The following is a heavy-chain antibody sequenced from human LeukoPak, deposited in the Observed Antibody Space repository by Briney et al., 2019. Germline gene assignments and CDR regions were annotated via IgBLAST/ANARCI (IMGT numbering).Heavy chain of an antibody. D-gene: IGHD3-9*01. Sequence: PSETLSLTCTVSNGSISSSSYYWGWIRQPPGKGLEWIGSISYSGSTYYNPSLKSRVTISTDTSKNQFSLKLSSVTAADTAVYYCARATTIFSYYFDYWGQGTLVTVSS. CDR2: ISYSGST. CDR1: NGSISSSSYY. V-gene: IGHV4-39*07. CDR3: ARATTIFSYYFDY. J-gene: IGHJ4*02.